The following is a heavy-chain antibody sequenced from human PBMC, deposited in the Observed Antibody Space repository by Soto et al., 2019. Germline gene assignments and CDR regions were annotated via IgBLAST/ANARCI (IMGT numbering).Heavy chain of an antibody. CDR3: AKESSGGGVDHLDY. D-gene: IGHD3-16*01. CDR2: ISGSGGST. Sequence: EVQLLDSGGGLVQPGGSLRLSCAASGFTFSIYAMSWVRQAPGEGLERVSSISGSGGSTYYADFVKGRFTISRDNSKNTVYLHMNSLRAEDTALYYCAKESSGGGVDHLDYWGQGTLVTVSS. CDR1: GFTFSIYA. V-gene: IGHV3-23*01. J-gene: IGHJ4*02.